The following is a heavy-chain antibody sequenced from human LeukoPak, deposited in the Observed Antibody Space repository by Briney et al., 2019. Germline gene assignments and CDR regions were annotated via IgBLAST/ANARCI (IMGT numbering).Heavy chain of an antibody. V-gene: IGHV1-8*01. J-gene: IGHJ4*02. Sequence: ASVKVSCKSSGYTFTSYDINWVRQATGQGLEWMGWMNPNSGNTGYAQKFQGRVTMTRNTSISTAYMELSRLRSDDTAVYYCARGREAYDYVWGSYRPNFDYWGQGTLVTVSS. CDR2: MNPNSGNT. D-gene: IGHD3-16*02. CDR1: GYTFTSYD. CDR3: ARGREAYDYVWGSYRPNFDY.